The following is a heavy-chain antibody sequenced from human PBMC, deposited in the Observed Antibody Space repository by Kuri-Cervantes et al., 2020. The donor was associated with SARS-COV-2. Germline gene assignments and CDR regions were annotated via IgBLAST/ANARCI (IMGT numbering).Heavy chain of an antibody. CDR1: GFTSSSYA. D-gene: IGHD4-17*01. Sequence: GESLKISCAASGFTSSSYAMHWVRQAPGKGLEWVAVISYDGSNKYYADSVKGRFTISRDNSKNTLYLQMNSLRAEDTAVYYCARLLKSRTTVTTPVYWYYYYMDVWGKGTTVTVSS. V-gene: IGHV3-30*14. CDR2: ISYDGSNK. J-gene: IGHJ6*03. CDR3: ARLLKSRTTVTTPVYWYYYYMDV.